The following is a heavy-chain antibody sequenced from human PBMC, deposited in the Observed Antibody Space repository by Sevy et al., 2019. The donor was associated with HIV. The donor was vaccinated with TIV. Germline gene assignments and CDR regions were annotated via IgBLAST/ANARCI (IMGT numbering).Heavy chain of an antibody. D-gene: IGHD6-13*01. CDR2: IYTSGST. CDR1: GGSISSGSYY. CDR3: ARVGSSWYRGTYYYYMDV. Sequence: SETLSLTCTVSGGSISSGSYYWSWIRQPAGKGLEWIGRIYTSGSTNYNPSLKSRVTISVDTSKNQFSLKLSSVTAADTAVYYCARVGSSWYRGTYYYYMDVWGKGTTVTVSS. V-gene: IGHV4-61*02. J-gene: IGHJ6*03.